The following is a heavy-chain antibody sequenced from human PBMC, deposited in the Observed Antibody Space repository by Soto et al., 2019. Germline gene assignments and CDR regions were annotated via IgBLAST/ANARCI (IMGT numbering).Heavy chain of an antibody. CDR1: GFTFSSYG. Sequence: QVQLVESGGGVVQPGRSLRLSCAASGFTFSSYGMHWVRQAPGKGLEWVAVISYDGSNKYYADSVKGRFTISRDNSKNQLYLQMNSLRAEDTAVYYCAKANLAYCGGDCSSYWYFDLWGRGTLVTVSS. CDR2: ISYDGSNK. CDR3: AKANLAYCGGDCSSYWYFDL. V-gene: IGHV3-30*18. D-gene: IGHD2-21*02. J-gene: IGHJ2*01.